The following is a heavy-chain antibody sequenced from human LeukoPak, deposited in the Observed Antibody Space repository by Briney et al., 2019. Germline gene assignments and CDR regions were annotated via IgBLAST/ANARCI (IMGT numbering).Heavy chain of an antibody. V-gene: IGHV3-13*01. Sequence: GGSLRLSCAASGFTFSSYDMHWVRQATGKGLEWVSAIGTAGDTYYPGSVKGRFTISRENAKSSLYLQMNSLRAGDTAVYYCARDYCGGGSCYFDYWGQGTLVTVSS. D-gene: IGHD2-15*01. CDR2: IGTAGDT. CDR3: ARDYCGGGSCYFDY. J-gene: IGHJ4*02. CDR1: GFTFSSYD.